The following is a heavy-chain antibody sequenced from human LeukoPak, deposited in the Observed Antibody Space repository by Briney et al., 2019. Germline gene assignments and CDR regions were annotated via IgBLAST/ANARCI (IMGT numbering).Heavy chain of an antibody. J-gene: IGHJ4*02. CDR3: ARGYDSSDDY. V-gene: IGHV4-4*07. CDR2: IYISEST. CDR1: GASISNYY. D-gene: IGHD3-22*01. Sequence: SETLSLTCTVSGASISNYYWSWIRQPAGKGLEWIGRIYISESTNYNPSLKSRVTISVDTSKNQFSLKLSSVTAADTAVYYCARGYDSSDDYRGQGTLVTVSS.